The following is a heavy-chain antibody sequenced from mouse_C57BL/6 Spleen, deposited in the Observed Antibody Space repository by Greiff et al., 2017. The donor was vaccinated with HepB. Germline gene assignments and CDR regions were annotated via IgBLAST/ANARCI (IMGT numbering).Heavy chain of an antibody. Sequence: QVQLQQPGAELVMPGASVKLSCKASGYTFTSYWMHWVKQRPGQGLEWIGEIDPSDSYTNYNQKFKGKSTLTVDKSSSKAYMQLSSLTSEDSAVYYCAREVAKEGDYWGQGTTLTVSS. J-gene: IGHJ2*01. V-gene: IGHV1-69*01. CDR1: GYTFTSYW. CDR2: IDPSDSYT. D-gene: IGHD1-1*01. CDR3: AREVAKEGDY.